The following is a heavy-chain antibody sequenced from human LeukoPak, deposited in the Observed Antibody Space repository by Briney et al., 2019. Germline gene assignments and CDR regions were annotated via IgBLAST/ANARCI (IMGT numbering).Heavy chain of an antibody. V-gene: IGHV4-30-4*01. Sequence: SQTLSLTCTVSGSSISSGDFYWSWIRQSPGQGLEWIGYIYYSGSTNYNPSLKSRVTISVDTSKNQFSLKLSSVTAADTAVYFCARQLRGEAVAGHLQPFDYWGQGTLITVSS. CDR1: GSSISSGDFY. CDR3: ARQLRGEAVAGHLQPFDY. CDR2: IYYSGST. J-gene: IGHJ4*02. D-gene: IGHD6-19*01.